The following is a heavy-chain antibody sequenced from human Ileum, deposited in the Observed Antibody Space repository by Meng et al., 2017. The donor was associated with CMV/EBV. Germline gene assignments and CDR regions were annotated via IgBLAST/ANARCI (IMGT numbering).Heavy chain of an antibody. J-gene: IGHJ5*02. CDR2: IFATGTT. Sequence: QVKRKESGLGLVKPSETLSLTCTVSGASLNDYYWSWIRQPAGKGLEWIGRIFATGTTNYNPSLKSRVTMSVDTSKNQFSLKLTSVTAADTAVYFCARDRFDPWGQGALVTVSS. V-gene: IGHV4-4*07. CDR1: GASLNDYY. CDR3: ARDRFDP.